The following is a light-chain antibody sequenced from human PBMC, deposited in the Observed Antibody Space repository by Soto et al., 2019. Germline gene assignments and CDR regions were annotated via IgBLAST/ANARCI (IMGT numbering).Light chain of an antibody. V-gene: IGKV3-11*01. Sequence: ILLTQSPATLSLSPGETAALSCWASQSLGTSLAWYQHRPGQAPRLLLYRASYRAAGIPVRFSGSGYGTGFTLTISNLEPEDFGTYYCQQRASWPLTFGGGTKVEI. CDR1: QSLGTS. J-gene: IGKJ4*01. CDR2: RAS. CDR3: QQRASWPLT.